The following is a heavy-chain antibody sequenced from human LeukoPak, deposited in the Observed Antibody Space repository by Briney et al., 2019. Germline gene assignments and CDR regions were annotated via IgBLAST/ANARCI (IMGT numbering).Heavy chain of an antibody. CDR3: ARDCGGDCPLDP. J-gene: IGHJ5*02. D-gene: IGHD2-21*02. V-gene: IGHV4-30-2*01. CDR2: IYHSGST. Sequence: KPSRTLSLTCAVSGGSISSGGYSWSCIRQPPGKGLEWIGYIYHSGSTYYNPSLKSRVTISVDRSKNQFSLKLSSVTAADTAVYYCARDCGGDCPLDPWGQGTLVTVSS. CDR1: GGSISSGGYS.